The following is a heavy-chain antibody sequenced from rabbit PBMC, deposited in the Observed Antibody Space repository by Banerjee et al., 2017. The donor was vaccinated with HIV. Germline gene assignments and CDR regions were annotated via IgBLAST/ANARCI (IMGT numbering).Heavy chain of an antibody. V-gene: IGHV1S45*01. CDR1: GFSFSSSYW. D-gene: IGHD1-1*01. Sequence: QEQLEESGGDLVKPEGSLTLTCTASGFSFSSSYWICWVRQAPGKRPEWIGCIYIGSSSNTYYASWAKGRFTISKISSTTVTLQMTSLPDANTASYFCAIDIYAVGGYGGFYFSLWGPGPLFPFS. CDR2: IYIGSSSNT. J-gene: IGHJ4*01. CDR3: AIDIYAVGGYGGFYFSL.